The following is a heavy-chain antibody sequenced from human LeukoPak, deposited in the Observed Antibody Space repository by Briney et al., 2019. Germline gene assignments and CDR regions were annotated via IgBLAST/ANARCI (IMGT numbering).Heavy chain of an antibody. V-gene: IGHV3-23*01. Sequence: GGSLRLSCAASGFTFSTYAMSWVRQAPGNGLEGVSAISGSGGGTYYADSVKGRFTISRDNPKNTLSLQMNRRRAEDTAVFYCARSIYASGSYYAFDIWGQGTMVTVSS. CDR2: ISGSGGGT. CDR3: ARSIYASGSYYAFDI. D-gene: IGHD3-10*01. CDR1: GFTFSTYA. J-gene: IGHJ3*02.